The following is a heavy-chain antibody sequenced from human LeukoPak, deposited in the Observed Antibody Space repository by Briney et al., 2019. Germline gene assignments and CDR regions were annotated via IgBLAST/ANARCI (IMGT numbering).Heavy chain of an antibody. D-gene: IGHD1-1*01. CDR2: IWYDGSNK. CDR3: AKGDRVPY. V-gene: IGHV3-33*06. CDR1: GFTFSSYG. Sequence: GGSLRLSRAASGFTFSSYGMHWVRQAPGKGLEGVAVIWYDGSNKYYADSVKGRFTISRDNSKNTLYLQMNSLRAEDTAVYYCAKGDRVPYWGQGTLVTVSS. J-gene: IGHJ4*02.